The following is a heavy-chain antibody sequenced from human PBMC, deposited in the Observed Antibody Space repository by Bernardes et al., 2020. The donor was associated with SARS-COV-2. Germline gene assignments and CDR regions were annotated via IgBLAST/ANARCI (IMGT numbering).Heavy chain of an antibody. CDR3: ARDLPGGTNNWYRRGGYKNGMDD. Sequence: GSLRLSCVGTGFTFNTYVIHWVRQAPGKGLEWVALMSSDGENTYSAESVRGRFTVSRDDSKNTLYLQMNSLRPEDTSLYYCARDLPGGTNNWYRRGGYKNGMDDGGKGTTVTVAS. CDR1: GFTFNTYV. CDR2: MSSDGENT. V-gene: IGHV3-33*01. J-gene: IGHJ6*04. D-gene: IGHD1-20*01.